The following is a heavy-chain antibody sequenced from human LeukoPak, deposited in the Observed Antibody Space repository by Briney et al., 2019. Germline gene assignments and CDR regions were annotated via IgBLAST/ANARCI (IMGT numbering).Heavy chain of an antibody. J-gene: IGHJ4*02. CDR3: AKDRYYYGSGNDY. CDR1: GGSFSGYY. D-gene: IGHD3-10*01. V-gene: IGHV3-23*01. CDR2: ISGSGGSA. Sequence: ETLSLTCAVYGGSFSGYYWSWIRQAPGKGLEWVSAISGSGGSAYYADSVKGRFTISRDNSKNTLYLQMNSLRAEDTAVYYCAKDRYYYGSGNDYWGQGTLVTVSS.